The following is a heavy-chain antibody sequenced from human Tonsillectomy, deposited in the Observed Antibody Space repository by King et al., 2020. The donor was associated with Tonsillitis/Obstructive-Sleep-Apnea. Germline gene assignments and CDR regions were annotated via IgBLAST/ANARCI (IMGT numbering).Heavy chain of an antibody. Sequence: VQLVESGGGLVKPGGSLRLSCAASGFTFSSYSMNWVRQAPGKGLEWVSSISGSSSYIYYADSVKGRFTISRDNSRNSLFLQMNSLRAEDTAVYYCAKGDGGGWYESYYFDYWGQGTLATVSS. V-gene: IGHV3-21*04. D-gene: IGHD6-19*01. CDR2: ISGSSSYI. J-gene: IGHJ4*02. CDR3: AKGDGGGWYESYYFDY. CDR1: GFTFSSYS.